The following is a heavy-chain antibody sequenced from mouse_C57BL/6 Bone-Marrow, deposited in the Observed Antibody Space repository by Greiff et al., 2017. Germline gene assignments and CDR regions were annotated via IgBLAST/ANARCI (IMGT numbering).Heavy chain of an antibody. CDR2: ISGGSSTI. Sequence: DVQLQESGGGLVKPGGSLKLSCAASGFTFSDYGMHWVRQAPEKGLEWVAYISGGSSTIYYADTVKGRFTISRDNAKNTLFLQMTSLRSEDTAMYYCAKGVYYYGGWYFDVWGTGTTVTVSS. V-gene: IGHV5-17*01. CDR1: GFTFSDYG. CDR3: AKGVYYYGGWYFDV. D-gene: IGHD1-1*01. J-gene: IGHJ1*03.